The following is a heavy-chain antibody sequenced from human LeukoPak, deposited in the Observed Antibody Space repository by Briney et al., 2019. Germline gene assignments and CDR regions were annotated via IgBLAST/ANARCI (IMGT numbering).Heavy chain of an antibody. Sequence: ASVKVSCTASGYTFTSYGISWVRQAPGQGLEWMGWISAYNGNTNYAQKLQGRVTMTTDTSTSTAYMELRSLRSDDTAVYYCARDYRQWLVRGDAFDIWSQGTMVTVSS. CDR1: GYTFTSYG. CDR3: ARDYRQWLVRGDAFDI. V-gene: IGHV1-18*01. J-gene: IGHJ3*02. CDR2: ISAYNGNT. D-gene: IGHD6-19*01.